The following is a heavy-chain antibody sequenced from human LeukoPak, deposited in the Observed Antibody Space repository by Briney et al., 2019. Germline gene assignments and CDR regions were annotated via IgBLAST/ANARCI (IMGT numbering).Heavy chain of an antibody. D-gene: IGHD1-26*01. CDR3: AKATWELLGTGYYFDY. CDR2: ISGSGGST. Sequence: SGGSLRLSCAASGFTFSSYAMSWVRQAPGKGLEWVSAISGSGGSTYYADSVKGRFTISRDNSKNTLYLQMNSLRAEDTAVYYCAKATWELLGTGYYFDYWGQGTLVTVSS. CDR1: GFTFSSYA. V-gene: IGHV3-23*01. J-gene: IGHJ4*02.